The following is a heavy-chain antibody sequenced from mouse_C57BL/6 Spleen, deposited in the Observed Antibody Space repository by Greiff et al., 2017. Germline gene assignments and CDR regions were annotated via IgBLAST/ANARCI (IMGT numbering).Heavy chain of an antibody. CDR3: VRHVPDYYGSSYEYAMDY. D-gene: IGHD1-1*01. CDR1: GFSFNTYA. CDR2: IRSKSNNYAT. J-gene: IGHJ4*01. Sequence: EVQLVESGGGLVQPKGSLKLSCAASGFSFNTYAMNWVRQAPGQGLEWVARIRSKSNNYATYYADSVKDRFTISRDDSESMLYLQMNNLKTEDTAMYYCVRHVPDYYGSSYEYAMDYWGQGTSVTGSS. V-gene: IGHV10-1*01.